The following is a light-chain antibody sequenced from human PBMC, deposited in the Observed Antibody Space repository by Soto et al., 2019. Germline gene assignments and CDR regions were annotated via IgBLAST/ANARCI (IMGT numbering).Light chain of an antibody. V-gene: IGKV3-20*01. CDR3: QYHGSSPWA. Sequence: EIVLTQSPGTLSLSPGERGPLSCRSSQSVSRNYLAWYQQKPGQAPRLLIYSAFSRATGIPDRFSGSGSGTDFTHTNSRLEPEEFAVYYCQYHGSSPWAFGQGNKVEIK. J-gene: IGKJ1*01. CDR1: QSVSRNY. CDR2: SAF.